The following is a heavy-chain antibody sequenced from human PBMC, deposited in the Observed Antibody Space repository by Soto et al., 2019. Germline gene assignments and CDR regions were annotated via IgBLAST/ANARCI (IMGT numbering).Heavy chain of an antibody. CDR1: GGSFSAYY. J-gene: IGHJ4*02. Sequence: QVLLQQWGAGLLKPSETLSLTCAVYGGSFSAYYWSWIRHPPGKGLEWIGEINHSGSTNYNPSLKSRVTISVDPSKSQFSLRLSSVPAAETAVYYCARTSRFAYWGQGTLVTVSS. CDR3: ARTSRFAY. D-gene: IGHD6-6*01. V-gene: IGHV4-34*01. CDR2: INHSGST.